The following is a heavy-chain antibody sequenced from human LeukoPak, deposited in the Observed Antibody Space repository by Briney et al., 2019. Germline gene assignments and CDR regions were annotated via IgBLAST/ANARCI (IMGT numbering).Heavy chain of an antibody. D-gene: IGHD6-6*01. V-gene: IGHV3-23*01. J-gene: IGHJ3*02. CDR3: TEGNPSIMRKRDPLDI. CDR1: GFTFSSHS. Sequence: GGSLRHSCAGSGFTFSSHSMAWVRQAPGKGLEWVSSISSNGGDIYYTDSVKGRFTISRDNSKNTLHLQMNSLRAEDTAVYYCTEGNPSIMRKRDPLDIWGQGTMVTVSS. CDR2: ISSNGGDI.